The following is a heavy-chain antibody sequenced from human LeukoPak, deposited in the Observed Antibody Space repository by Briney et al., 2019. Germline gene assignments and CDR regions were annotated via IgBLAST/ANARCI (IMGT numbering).Heavy chain of an antibody. CDR1: GYTFTSYG. Sequence: GASVKVSCKASGYTFTSYGISWVRQAPGQGLEWMGWISAYNGNTNYAQKLQGRVTMTTDTSTSTAYMELRSLRSDDTAVYYCARGVEMATIFDYYYYMDVWGKGTTVTISS. CDR2: ISAYNGNT. J-gene: IGHJ6*03. V-gene: IGHV1-18*01. D-gene: IGHD5-24*01. CDR3: ARGVEMATIFDYYYYMDV.